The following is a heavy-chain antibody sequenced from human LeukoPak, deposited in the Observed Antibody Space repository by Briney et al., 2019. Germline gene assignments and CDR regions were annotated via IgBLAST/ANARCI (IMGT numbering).Heavy chain of an antibody. CDR3: ARGRMVVAATPDWFDP. CDR2: INAGNGNT. V-gene: IGHV1-3*01. D-gene: IGHD2-15*01. J-gene: IGHJ5*02. CDR1: GYTFTSYA. Sequence: ASVKVSCKASGYTFTSYAMHWVRQAPGQRLEWMGWINAGNGNTKYSQKFQGRVTITRDTSASTAYMELSGLRSEDTAVYYCARGRMVVAATPDWFDPWGQGTLVTVSS.